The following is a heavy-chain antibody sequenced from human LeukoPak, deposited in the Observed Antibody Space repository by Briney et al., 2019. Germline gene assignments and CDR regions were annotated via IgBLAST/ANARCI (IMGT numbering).Heavy chain of an antibody. J-gene: IGHJ3*02. CDR2: INPNSGT. V-gene: IGHV1-2*02. D-gene: IGHD4-11*01. CDR3: ARDSHTTKNDFDI. CDR1: EYTFTGYY. Sequence: GASVKVSCKASEYTFTGYYMHWVRQAPGQGLEWMGWINPNSGTNYAQKFQGRVTLTRDTSISTAYMDLSRLTSDDTAVYYCARDSHTTKNDFDIWGQGTMVIVSS.